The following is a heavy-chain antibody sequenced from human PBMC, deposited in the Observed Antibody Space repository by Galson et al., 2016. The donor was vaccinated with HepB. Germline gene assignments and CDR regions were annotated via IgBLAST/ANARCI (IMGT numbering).Heavy chain of an antibody. J-gene: IGHJ4*02. CDR3: ARDRYGGYFDY. V-gene: IGHV3-33*01. D-gene: IGHD4-23*01. CDR2: IWYDGSND. CDR1: GFDFKTYG. Sequence: SLRLSCAASGFDFKTYGMHWVRQAPGKGLEWVAVIWYDGSNDFYADSVRGRFTISRDNSRNTLYLQMNSLRAEDTAVYYCARDRYGGYFDYWGQGTLVTVSS.